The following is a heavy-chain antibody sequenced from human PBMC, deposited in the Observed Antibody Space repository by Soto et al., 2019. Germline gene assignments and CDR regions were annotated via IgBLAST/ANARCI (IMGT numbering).Heavy chain of an antibody. J-gene: IGHJ4*02. CDR1: GGSISSSSYY. D-gene: IGHD6-13*01. CDR2: IYYSGST. Sequence: NLSETLSLTCTVSGGSISSSSYYWGWIRQPPGKGLEWIGSIYYSGSTYYNPSLKSRVTISVDTSKNQFSLKLSSVTAADTAVYYCARPKQQLVHFPFDYWGQGTLVTVSS. V-gene: IGHV4-39*01. CDR3: ARPKQQLVHFPFDY.